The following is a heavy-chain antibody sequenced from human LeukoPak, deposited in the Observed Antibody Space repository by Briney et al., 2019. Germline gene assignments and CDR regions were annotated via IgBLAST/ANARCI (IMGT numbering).Heavy chain of an antibody. Sequence: GSLRLSCAASGFTFTNYAMTWVRQAPGKELEWVSAISGSGGSTYYADSVKGRFTVSRDNSKNTLYLQMNSLRAEDTAVYYCAKDPTVPGTAEYFQHWGQGTLVTVSS. V-gene: IGHV3-23*01. CDR3: AKDPTVPGTAEYFQH. J-gene: IGHJ1*01. CDR2: ISGSGGST. D-gene: IGHD6-19*01. CDR1: GFTFTNYA.